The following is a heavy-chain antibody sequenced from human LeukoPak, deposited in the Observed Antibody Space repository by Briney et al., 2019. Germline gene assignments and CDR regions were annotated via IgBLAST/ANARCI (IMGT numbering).Heavy chain of an antibody. Sequence: RPSETLSLTCAVYGGSFSGYYWTWIRQPPGKGLEWIGEMNHSGSANYNPSPKSRVTISVDTSKNQFSLKLSSVTAADTAVYYCARTGPRQLIDYWGQGTLVTVSS. D-gene: IGHD6-19*01. CDR3: ARTGPRQLIDY. CDR1: GGSFSGYY. V-gene: IGHV4-34*01. J-gene: IGHJ4*02. CDR2: MNHSGSA.